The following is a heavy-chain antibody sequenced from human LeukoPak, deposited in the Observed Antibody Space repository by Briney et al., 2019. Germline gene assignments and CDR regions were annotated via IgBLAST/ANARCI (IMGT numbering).Heavy chain of an antibody. D-gene: IGHD3-22*01. Sequence: PGGSLRLSCAASGFTFSSYSMNWVRQAPGKGLEWVSSISSSSSYIYYADSVKGRFTISRDNAKNSLYLQMNSLRAEDTAVYYCARVSSSSYSGWFDPWGQGTLVTVSS. CDR1: GFTFSSYS. CDR3: ARVSSSSYSGWFDP. CDR2: ISSSSSYI. J-gene: IGHJ5*02. V-gene: IGHV3-21*01.